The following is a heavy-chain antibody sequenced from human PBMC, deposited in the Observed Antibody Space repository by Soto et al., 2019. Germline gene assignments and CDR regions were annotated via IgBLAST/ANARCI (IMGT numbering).Heavy chain of an antibody. J-gene: IGHJ4*02. CDR3: ARERTVAGNDY. CDR1: GYTFTSYD. D-gene: IGHD6-19*01. V-gene: IGHV1-8*01. Sequence: QVQLVQSGAEVKKPGASVKVSCKASGYTFTSYDINWVRQATGQGLEWMGWMNPNSGNTGYAQKFQGRVTMTRNTPKSTPYRERRGRGSEDAAVYYWARERTVAGNDYGGQGPLATVSP. CDR2: MNPNSGNT.